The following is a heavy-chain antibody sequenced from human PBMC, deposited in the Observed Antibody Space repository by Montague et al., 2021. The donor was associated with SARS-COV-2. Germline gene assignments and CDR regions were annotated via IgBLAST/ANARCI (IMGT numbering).Heavy chain of an antibody. D-gene: IGHD6-13*01. Sequence: SETLSLTCTASGVSISSYYWIWIRQPPGKGLEWIGYIYYTGSTNYNPPRKSQVTISVDTSKNQFSLKLSSVTAADTAVYYCARGVASSEGNRFDPWGQGTLVTVSS. CDR3: ARGVASSEGNRFDP. CDR2: IYYTGST. J-gene: IGHJ5*02. V-gene: IGHV4-59*01. CDR1: GVSISSYY.